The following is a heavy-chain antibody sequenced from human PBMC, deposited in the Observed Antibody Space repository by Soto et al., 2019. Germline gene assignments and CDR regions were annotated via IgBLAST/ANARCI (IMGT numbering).Heavy chain of an antibody. Sequence: WTWIRQPPGQGLEWLGYFYYSGNTYHTPSLKGRLTISGDTSRNQFSLRLTSVTASDTAVYYCAREVTTLGVLDSWGQGTLVTVSS. CDR2: FYYSGNT. V-gene: IGHV4-31*02. D-gene: IGHD1-1*01. J-gene: IGHJ4*02. CDR3: AREVTTLGVLDS.